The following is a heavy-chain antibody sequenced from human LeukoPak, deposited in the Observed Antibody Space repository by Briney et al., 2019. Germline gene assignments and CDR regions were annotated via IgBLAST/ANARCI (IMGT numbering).Heavy chain of an antibody. V-gene: IGHV4-39*07. D-gene: IGHD3-10*01. CDR3: AREGYYGSGTYPELDY. CDR2: IYYSGSS. CDR1: GGFMSSSSYY. J-gene: IGHJ4*02. Sequence: PSATLSLTCSVSGGFMSSSSYYWGWIRQLPGTGLEWIATIYYSGSSYYNPSLKSRVTISVDTSKNQFSLKLISVTAADTAVYYCAREGYYGSGTYPELDYWGQGTLVTVSS.